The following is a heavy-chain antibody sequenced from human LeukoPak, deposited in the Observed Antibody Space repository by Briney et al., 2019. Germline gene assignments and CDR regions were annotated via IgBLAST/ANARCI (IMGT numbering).Heavy chain of an antibody. CDR3: ARASNLLSGFDY. CDR1: GASIDTRGLY. V-gene: IGHV4-30-4*08. Sequence: KTSETLSLTCSVSGASIDTRGLYWNWIRQPPGKGLEWIGYIYYSGSTYYNPSLKSQVTISIDTSKNQFSLKVSSVTAADTAVFYCARASNLLSGFDYWGQGTLVTVSS. D-gene: IGHD3-10*01. CDR2: IYYSGST. J-gene: IGHJ4*02.